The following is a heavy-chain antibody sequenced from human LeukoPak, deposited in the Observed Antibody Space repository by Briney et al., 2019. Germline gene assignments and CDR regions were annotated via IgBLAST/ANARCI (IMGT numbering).Heavy chain of an antibody. Sequence: SETLSLTCTVSGYSISSGYYWGWIRQPPGKGLEWIGSIYHSGSTYYNPSLKSRVTISVDTSKNQFSLKLSSVTAADTAVYYCARAGAPQQWWWFDPWGQGTLVTVSS. CDR2: IYHSGST. CDR1: GYSISSGYY. V-gene: IGHV4-38-2*02. J-gene: IGHJ5*02. CDR3: ARAGAPQQWWWFDP. D-gene: IGHD2-15*01.